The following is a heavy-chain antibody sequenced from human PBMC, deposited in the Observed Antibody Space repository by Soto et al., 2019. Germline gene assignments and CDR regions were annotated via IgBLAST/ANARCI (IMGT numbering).Heavy chain of an antibody. D-gene: IGHD3-9*01. Sequence: GGSLRLSCAASGFTFSSYAMSWVRQAPGKGLEWVSGISGSGGSTYYADSVKGRFTISRDNSKNTLYLQMNSLRAEDTAVYYCASLSPAILTGYPHWGQGTLVTVSS. CDR2: ISGSGGST. CDR3: ASLSPAILTGYPH. J-gene: IGHJ4*02. V-gene: IGHV3-23*01. CDR1: GFTFSSYA.